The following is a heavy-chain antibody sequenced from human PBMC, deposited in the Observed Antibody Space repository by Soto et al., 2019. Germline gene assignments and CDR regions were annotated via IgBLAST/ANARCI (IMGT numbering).Heavy chain of an antibody. CDR3: AKDRLWGSSDRGAPDDFEV. CDR1: GGSISSRNW. Sequence: QVHLQESGPGLVKPSGTLSLTRTVSGGSISSRNWWSWLRQSPTKGLEWIGEIYQSGSTNYNPSLESRVTISLDKSKNQFSLELTSLTAADTAVYYCAKDRLWGSSDRGAPDDFEVWGQGTMVTVS. J-gene: IGHJ3*01. D-gene: IGHD6-6*01. CDR2: IYQSGST. V-gene: IGHV4-4*02.